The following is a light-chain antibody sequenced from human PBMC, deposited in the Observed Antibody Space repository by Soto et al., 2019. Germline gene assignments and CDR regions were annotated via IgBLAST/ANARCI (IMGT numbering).Light chain of an antibody. Sequence: QSALTQPASVSGSPGQSITISCTGTSSDVGVYNYVSWYQQHPGKAPKLMIYDVSNRPSGVSNRFSGSKSGNTASLSISGLQAEDEADYYCSSYTSSSTPCVFGTGTKLTVL. CDR3: SSYTSSSTPCV. J-gene: IGLJ1*01. V-gene: IGLV2-14*01. CDR1: SSDVGVYNY. CDR2: DVS.